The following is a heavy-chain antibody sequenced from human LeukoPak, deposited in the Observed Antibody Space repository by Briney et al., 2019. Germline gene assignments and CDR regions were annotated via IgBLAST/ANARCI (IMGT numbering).Heavy chain of an antibody. CDR2: IYPGDSDT. CDR3: ARLYDSSGYYQYYFDY. Sequence: GESLKISCKGSGYSFTSYWIGWVRQMPGKGLEWMGTIYPGDSDTRYSPSFQGQVTISADKSISTAYLQWSSLKASDTAMYYCARLYDSSGYYQYYFDYWGQGTLVTVSS. J-gene: IGHJ4*02. V-gene: IGHV5-51*01. D-gene: IGHD3-22*01. CDR1: GYSFTSYW.